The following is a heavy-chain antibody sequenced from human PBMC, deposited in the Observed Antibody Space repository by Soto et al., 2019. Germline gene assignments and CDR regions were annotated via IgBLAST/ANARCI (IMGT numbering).Heavy chain of an antibody. CDR2: IYYSGST. J-gene: IGHJ4*02. CDR3: ARSNTRPPPPREDIAVVPAAMLEPRGYYFDY. V-gene: IGHV4-39*01. D-gene: IGHD2-2*01. Sequence: PSETLSLTCTVSGGSISGSSYYWGWIRQPPGRGLEWIGSIYYSGSTYYNPSLKSRVTISVDTSKNQFSLKLSSVTAADTAVYYCARSNTRPPPPREDIAVVPAAMLEPRGYYFDYWGQGTLVTDSS. CDR1: GGSISGSSYY.